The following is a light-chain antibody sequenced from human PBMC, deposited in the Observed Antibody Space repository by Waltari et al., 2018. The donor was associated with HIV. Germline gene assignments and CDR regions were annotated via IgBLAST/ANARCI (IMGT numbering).Light chain of an antibody. CDR2: GAS. V-gene: IGKV3-20*01. CDR3: QQYGSSIT. Sequence: EIVLTQSPGTLSLSPGERATLSCRASQSGSSSYLAWYQQKPGQAPRLLIYGASSRGTGIPDRFSGSGSGTDFTLTIRRLEPEDFAVYYCQQYGSSITFGQGTRLEIK. CDR1: QSGSSSY. J-gene: IGKJ5*01.